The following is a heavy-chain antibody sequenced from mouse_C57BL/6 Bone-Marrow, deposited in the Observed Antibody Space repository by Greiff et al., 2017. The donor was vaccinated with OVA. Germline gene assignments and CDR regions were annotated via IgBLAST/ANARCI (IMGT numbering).Heavy chain of an antibody. J-gene: IGHJ3*01. CDR3: AKRGDYDKAWFAY. CDR2: INPNNGGT. V-gene: IGHV1-26*01. Sequence: EVQLQQSGPELVKPGASVKISCKASGYTFTDYYMNWVKQSHGKSLEWIGDINPNNGGTSYNQKFKGKATLTVDKSSSTAYMELRSLTSEDSAVYYCAKRGDYDKAWFAYWGQGTLVTVSA. D-gene: IGHD2-4*01. CDR1: GYTFTDYY.